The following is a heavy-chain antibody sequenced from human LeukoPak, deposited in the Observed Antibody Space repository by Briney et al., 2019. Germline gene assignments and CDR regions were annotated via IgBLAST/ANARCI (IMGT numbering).Heavy chain of an antibody. Sequence: GGSLRLSCAASGFTFSSYAMSWVRQAPGKGLEWVSAISGSGGSTYYADSVKGRFTISRDNSKNTLYLQMNSLRAEDTAVYYCASHWEYCSSTSCYYWFDPWGQGTLVTVSS. V-gene: IGHV3-23*01. CDR1: GFTFSSYA. D-gene: IGHD2-2*01. CDR2: ISGSGGST. CDR3: ASHWEYCSSTSCYYWFDP. J-gene: IGHJ5*02.